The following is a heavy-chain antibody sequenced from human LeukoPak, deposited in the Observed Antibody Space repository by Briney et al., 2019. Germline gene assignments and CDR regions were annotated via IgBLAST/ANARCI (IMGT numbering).Heavy chain of an antibody. Sequence: GGSLRLSCAASGFTFSSYSMNWVRQAPGKGLEWVSSISSGSTYIYYADSLKGRFTISRDNAKNSLYLQMNSLRAEDTAVYYCARERCLEPRRCYFDFWGQGTLVTVSS. CDR2: ISSGSTYI. CDR3: ARERCLEPRRCYFDF. J-gene: IGHJ4*02. CDR1: GFTFSSYS. V-gene: IGHV3-21*01. D-gene: IGHD1-14*01.